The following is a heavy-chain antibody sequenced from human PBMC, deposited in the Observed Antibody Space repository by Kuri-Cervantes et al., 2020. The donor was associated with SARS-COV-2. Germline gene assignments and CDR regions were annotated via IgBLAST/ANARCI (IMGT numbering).Heavy chain of an antibody. Sequence: GESLKISCAASGFTFSSYWMSWVRQAPGKGLEWVANIKQDGSEKYYVDSVKGRFTISRDNAKNSLYLQMNSLRAEDTAVYYCARDAGIFGVGTRNDAFDIWGQGTMVTVSS. CDR3: ARDAGIFGVGTRNDAFDI. J-gene: IGHJ3*02. CDR1: GFTFSSYW. CDR2: IKQDGSEK. D-gene: IGHD3-3*01. V-gene: IGHV3-7*01.